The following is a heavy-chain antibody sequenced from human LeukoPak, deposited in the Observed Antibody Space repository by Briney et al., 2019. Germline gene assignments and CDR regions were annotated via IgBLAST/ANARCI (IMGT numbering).Heavy chain of an antibody. CDR1: GGSISSGGYS. Sequence: SQTLSLTCAVSGGSISSGGYSWSWIRQPLGKGLEWIGYIYHSGSTYYNPSLKSRVTISVDRSKNQFSLKLSSVTAADTAVYYCARLTTGLYFDYWGQGTLVTVSS. D-gene: IGHD4-17*01. J-gene: IGHJ4*02. CDR3: ARLTTGLYFDY. CDR2: IYHSGST. V-gene: IGHV4-30-2*01.